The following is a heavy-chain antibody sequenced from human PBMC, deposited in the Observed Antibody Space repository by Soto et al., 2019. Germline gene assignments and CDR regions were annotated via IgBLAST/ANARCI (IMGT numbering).Heavy chain of an antibody. Sequence: EMQLVESGGALVQPGGSLRLSCAASGFTFSSSWMAWVRQAPGKGLEWVANINPEGSAEYYVDSVKGRFTISRDNAKNSLYLQMNSLRLEDTALYYCASPGVWCFDFWGQGTLVSISS. D-gene: IGHD2-8*02. V-gene: IGHV3-7*02. J-gene: IGHJ4*02. CDR2: INPEGSAE. CDR3: ASPGVWCFDF. CDR1: GFTFSSSW.